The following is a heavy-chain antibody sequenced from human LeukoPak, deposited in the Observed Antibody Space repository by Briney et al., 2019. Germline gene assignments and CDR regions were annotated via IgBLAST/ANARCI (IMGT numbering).Heavy chain of an antibody. V-gene: IGHV4-61*02. CDR3: ARGPYSYDSSGAFDI. J-gene: IGHJ3*02. Sequence: SQTLSLTCTVSGDSISSSDYYWSWIRQPAGKGLEWIGRISSSGSTNYNPSLKSRVTISVDTSKNQFSLKLSSVTAADTAVYFCARGPYSYDSSGAFDIWGQGTMVTVSS. CDR1: GDSISSSDYY. CDR2: ISSSGST. D-gene: IGHD3-22*01.